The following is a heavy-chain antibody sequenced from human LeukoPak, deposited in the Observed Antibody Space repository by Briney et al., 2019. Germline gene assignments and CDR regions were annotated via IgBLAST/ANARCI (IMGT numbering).Heavy chain of an antibody. J-gene: IGHJ4*02. Sequence: ASVKVSCKASGYTFTNYGISWLRQAPGQRLEWLGWISTYNGNTNYAQKLQGRVTMTTDTSTSTAYMELRSLRADDTAVYYCAREQEAATATVYCAYWRQRPLVSVS. CDR1: GYTFTNYG. CDR3: AREQEAATATVYCAY. D-gene: IGHD6-13*01. V-gene: IGHV1-18*04. CDR2: ISTYNGNT.